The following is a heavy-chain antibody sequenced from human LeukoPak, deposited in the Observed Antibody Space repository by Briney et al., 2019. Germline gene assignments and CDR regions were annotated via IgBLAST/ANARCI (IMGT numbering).Heavy chain of an antibody. CDR3: AREIDRVATIPYYYYGMDV. CDR2: ISSSSSTI. Sequence: GGSLRLSCAASGFTFSSYSMNWVRQAPGKGLEWVSYISSSSSTIYYADSVKGRFTISRDNAKNSLYLQMNSLRAEDTAVYYCAREIDRVATIPYYYYGMDVWGQGTTVTVSS. J-gene: IGHJ6*02. CDR1: GFTFSSYS. D-gene: IGHD5-24*01. V-gene: IGHV3-48*04.